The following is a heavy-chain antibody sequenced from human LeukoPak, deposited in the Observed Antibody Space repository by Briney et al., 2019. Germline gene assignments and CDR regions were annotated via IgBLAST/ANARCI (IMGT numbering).Heavy chain of an antibody. CDR1: GFTFSGSA. Sequence: AGGSLRLSCAASGFTFSGSAMHWVRQASGKGLEWVGRIRSKANSYATAYAASVKGRFTISRDDSKNTAYLQMNSLKTEDTAVYYCTSPDYGDYGYFDYWGQGTLVTVSS. CDR2: IRSKANSYAT. D-gene: IGHD4-17*01. V-gene: IGHV3-73*01. CDR3: TSPDYGDYGYFDY. J-gene: IGHJ4*02.